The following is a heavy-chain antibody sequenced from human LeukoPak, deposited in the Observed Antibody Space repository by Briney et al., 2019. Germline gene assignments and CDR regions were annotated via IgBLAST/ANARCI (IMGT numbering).Heavy chain of an antibody. J-gene: IGHJ3*02. V-gene: IGHV3-21*01. Sequence: PGGSLRLSCAASGFTVGTNYMSWVRQAPGKGLEWVSSISSSSSYIYYADSVKGRFTISRDNAKNSLYLQMNSLRAEDTAVYYCARALYSSGYVDAFDIWGQGTMVTVSS. D-gene: IGHD6-19*01. CDR2: ISSSSSYI. CDR1: GFTVGTNY. CDR3: ARALYSSGYVDAFDI.